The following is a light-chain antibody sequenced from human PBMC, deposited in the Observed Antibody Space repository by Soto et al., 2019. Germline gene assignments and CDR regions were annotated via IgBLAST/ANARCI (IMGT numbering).Light chain of an antibody. V-gene: IGKV2-28*01. Sequence: DIVMTQSPLSLPVTPGEPASISCRSSQSLLHSNGYNYLDWYLQKPGQSPQLLIYLGSNRASGVTDTXSGSGSGTDFTLKISRVEAEDVGVYYCMQALQTPWTFGQGTKVEIK. CDR3: MQALQTPWT. CDR2: LGS. J-gene: IGKJ1*01. CDR1: QSLLHSNGYNY.